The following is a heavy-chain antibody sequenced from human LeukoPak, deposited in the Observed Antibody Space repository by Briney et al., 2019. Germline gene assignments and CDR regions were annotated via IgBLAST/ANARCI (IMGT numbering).Heavy chain of an antibody. V-gene: IGHV3-48*01. CDR1: GFTFSEYC. CDR2: ISSSSPSAT. J-gene: IGHJ4*02. CDR3: ARGICVDCVKTGRYFDN. Sequence: PGGSLRLSCAASGFTFSEYCMNWVRQVPGKGLEWISYISSSSPSATYYADSVEGRFTISRDNAQKSLYLEMNSLRVEDTAMYYCARGICVDCVKTGRYFDNWGQGVLVTVSS. D-gene: IGHD2-21*01.